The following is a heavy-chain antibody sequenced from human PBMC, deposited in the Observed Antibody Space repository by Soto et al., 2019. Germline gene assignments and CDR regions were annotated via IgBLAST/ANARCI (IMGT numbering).Heavy chain of an antibody. CDR2: IWYDGTQK. V-gene: IGHV3-33*06. J-gene: IGHJ4*02. CDR3: AKDRRGRGGIAVVVSTTPGPYSFDS. CDR1: GFTFNTYS. D-gene: IGHD2-15*01. Sequence: RRLSCEASGFTFNTYSMHWVRQPPGKGLEWLAAIWYDGTQKYYADSVKGRFIISRDNSKKTLYLEMNSLRAEDTAIYYCAKDRRGRGGIAVVVSTTPGPYSFDSWGPGTLVTVSS.